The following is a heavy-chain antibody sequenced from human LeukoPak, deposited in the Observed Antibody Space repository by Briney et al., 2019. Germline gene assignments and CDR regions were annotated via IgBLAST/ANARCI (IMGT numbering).Heavy chain of an antibody. D-gene: IGHD3-10*01. V-gene: IGHV4-30-4*01. Sequence: SQTLSLTCTVSGGSISSGDYYWSWIRQPPEKGLEWIGYIYYSGSTYYNPSLKSRVTISVDTSKNQFSLKLSSVTAADTAVYYCARGGPSITMVRGVPAHYGMDVWGQGTTVTVSS. J-gene: IGHJ6*02. CDR2: IYYSGST. CDR3: ARGGPSITMVRGVPAHYGMDV. CDR1: GGSISSGDYY.